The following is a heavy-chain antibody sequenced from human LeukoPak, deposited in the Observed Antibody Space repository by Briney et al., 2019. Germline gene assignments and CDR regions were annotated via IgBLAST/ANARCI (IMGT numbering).Heavy chain of an antibody. CDR1: GGSISSSTYY. J-gene: IGHJ5*02. CDR3: ARAAVPAARTGWFDP. D-gene: IGHD2-2*01. CDR2: IYTSGST. Sequence: SETLSLTCTVSGGSISSSTYYWSWIRQPAGKGLEWIGRIYTSGSTNYNPSLKSRVTISVDTSKNQFSLKLSSVTAADTAVYYCARAAVPAARTGWFDPWGQGTLVTVSS. V-gene: IGHV4-61*02.